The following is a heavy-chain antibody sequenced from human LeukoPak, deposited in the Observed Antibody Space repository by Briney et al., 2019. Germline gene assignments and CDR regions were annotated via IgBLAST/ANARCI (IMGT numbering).Heavy chain of an antibody. Sequence: PGGSLRLSCAASGFIFSSYRMSWVRQPPGKGLEWSGEINHSGSTSYNPSLKSRVTISVDTSKSQFSLKLNSVTAADTAVYYCARERAGYYLHYFDYWGQGTLVTVSS. D-gene: IGHD3-22*01. CDR1: GFIFSSYR. CDR3: ARERAGYYLHYFDY. J-gene: IGHJ4*02. V-gene: IGHV4-34*01. CDR2: INHSGST.